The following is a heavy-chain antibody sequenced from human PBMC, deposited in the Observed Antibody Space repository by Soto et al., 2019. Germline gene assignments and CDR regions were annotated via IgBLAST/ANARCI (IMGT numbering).Heavy chain of an antibody. D-gene: IGHD1-26*01. Sequence: GGSLRLSCAASGFTFSSYGMHWVRQAPGKGLEWVAVISYDGSNKYYADSVKGRFTISRDNSKNTLYLQMNSLRAEDTAVYYCAKDGKPLQRFGGSGSYSVLVDYWGQGTLVTVSS. CDR2: ISYDGSNK. CDR3: AKDGKPLQRFGGSGSYSVLVDY. V-gene: IGHV3-30*18. CDR1: GFTFSSYG. J-gene: IGHJ4*02.